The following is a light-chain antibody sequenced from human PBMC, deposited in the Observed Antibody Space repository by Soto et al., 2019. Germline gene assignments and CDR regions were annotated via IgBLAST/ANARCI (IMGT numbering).Light chain of an antibody. CDR2: KDN. V-gene: IGLV6-57*04. Sequence: NFLLTQPHSVSESPGKTVTISCTRSSGSIASNYVQWYQQRPGSAPTTVIYKDNQRPSGVPDRFSGSIDSSSNSASLTISGLKTEDEADDYCQSYDGNNVLFGGRTKLTVL. CDR3: QSYDGNNVL. CDR1: SGSIASNY. J-gene: IGLJ2*01.